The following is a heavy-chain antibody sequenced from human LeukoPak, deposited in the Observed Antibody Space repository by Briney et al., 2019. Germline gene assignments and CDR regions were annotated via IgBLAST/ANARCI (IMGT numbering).Heavy chain of an antibody. CDR1: GFTFSSYG. CDR3: AKDAAPEAWYYFDY. CDR2: ISYDGSNK. V-gene: IGHV3-30*18. Sequence: GSLRLSCAASGFTFSSYGMHWVRQAPGKGLEWVAVISYDGSNKYYADSVKGRFTISRDNSKNTLYLQMNSLRAEDTAVYYCAKDAAPEAWYYFDYWGQGTLVTVSS. D-gene: IGHD1-14*01. J-gene: IGHJ4*02.